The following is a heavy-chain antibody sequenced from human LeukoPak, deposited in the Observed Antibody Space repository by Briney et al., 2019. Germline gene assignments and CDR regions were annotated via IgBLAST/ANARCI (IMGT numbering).Heavy chain of an antibody. D-gene: IGHD6-13*01. J-gene: IGHJ4*02. CDR3: ARLRVAAAGSYFDY. CDR1: GGSISSYY. V-gene: IGHV4-59*08. CDR2: IYYSGST. Sequence: SETLSLTCTVSGGSISSYYWSWIRQPPGKGLEWIGYIYYSGSTNYNPSLKSRVTISVDTSKTQFSLKLSSVTAADTAVYYCARLRVAAAGSYFDYWGQGTLVTVSS.